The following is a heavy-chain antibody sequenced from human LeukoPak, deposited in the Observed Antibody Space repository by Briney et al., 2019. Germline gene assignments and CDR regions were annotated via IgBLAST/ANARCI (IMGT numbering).Heavy chain of an antibody. CDR3: VRMGGDAYNFHY. CDR2: IHPGDSDT. J-gene: IGHJ4*01. Sequence: GESLKISCKTSGYSFTNFWIGWVRQMPGKGLEYMAIIHPGDSDTRYSPSFQGQVTISADKSISTAYLQWSSLKASDTAMYYCVRMGGDAYNFHYWGHGTLVTVSS. V-gene: IGHV5-51*01. D-gene: IGHD5-24*01. CDR1: GYSFTNFW.